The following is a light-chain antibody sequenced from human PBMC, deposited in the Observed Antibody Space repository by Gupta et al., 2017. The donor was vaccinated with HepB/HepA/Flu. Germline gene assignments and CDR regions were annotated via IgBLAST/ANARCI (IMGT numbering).Light chain of an antibody. J-gene: IGLJ2*01. CDR3: AAWDDSLKGWV. Sequence: QSLLTPPPSASGTPGQRVTISCSGGSSNIGGRTVNWYQHFPGTAPKLLIYNSNQRPSGIPDRFSGSRSGTSASLAISGLQHEDEADYYCAAWDDSLKGWVFGGGTKLTVL. CDR2: NSN. V-gene: IGLV1-44*01. CDR1: SSNIGGRT.